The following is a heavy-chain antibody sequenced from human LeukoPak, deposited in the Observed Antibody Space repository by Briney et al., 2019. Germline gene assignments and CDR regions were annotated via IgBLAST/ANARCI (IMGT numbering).Heavy chain of an antibody. J-gene: IGHJ4*02. D-gene: IGHD1-14*01. CDR2: IYYTGST. CDR3: ARFRPNRNYFDY. V-gene: IGHV4-59*01. CDR1: GDSINNYY. Sequence: PSETLSLTCTVSGDSINNYYWSWIRQPPGKGLEWIGYIYYTGSTNYNPSLKSRVTMSVDTSKNQFSLKLDSVTAADTAIYYCARFRPNRNYFDYWGQGTLVTVPS.